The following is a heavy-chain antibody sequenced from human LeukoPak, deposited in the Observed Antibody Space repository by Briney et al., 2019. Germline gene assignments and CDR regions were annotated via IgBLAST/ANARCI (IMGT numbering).Heavy chain of an antibody. CDR1: GGSMSSISYY. CDR3: ARHVTLTGIPLRQPNWFDP. CDR2: MYYSGST. V-gene: IGHV4-39*01. J-gene: IGHJ5*02. Sequence: SETLSLTCTVSGGSMSSISYYWGWIRQPPGKGLEWIGSMYYSGSTYYNPSLKSRVTISVDTSKNQFSLELSSVTAADTAVYYCARHVTLTGIPLRQPNWFDPWGQGTLVTVSS. D-gene: IGHD6-13*01.